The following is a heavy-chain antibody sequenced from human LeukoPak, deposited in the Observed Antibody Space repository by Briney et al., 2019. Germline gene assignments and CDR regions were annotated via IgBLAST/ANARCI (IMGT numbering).Heavy chain of an antibody. CDR2: INTNTGNP. CDR3: AKHSGYDYRDYYYYYGMDV. V-gene: IGHV7-4-1*01. Sequence: GASVKVSCTASGYTFTSYAMNWVRQAPGQGLEWKGWINTNTGNPTYAQGFTGRFVFSLDTSVSTAYLQIGSLKAEDTAVYYCAKHSGYDYRDYYYYYGMDVWGQGTTVTVSS. J-gene: IGHJ6*02. D-gene: IGHD5-12*01. CDR1: GYTFTSYA.